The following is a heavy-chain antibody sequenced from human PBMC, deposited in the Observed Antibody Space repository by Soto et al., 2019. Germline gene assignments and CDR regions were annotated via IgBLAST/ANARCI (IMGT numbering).Heavy chain of an antibody. V-gene: IGHV4-30-4*01. J-gene: IGHJ4*02. D-gene: IGHD5-12*01. CDR2: IYYSGST. Sequence: QVQLKEPGPGLVKPSQTLSLTCTVSGGSISSGDYYWSWIRQPPGKVLEWIRYIYYSGSTYYNPSLKRRVTISVDTSKNQFSLKLSSVTAADTAVYYCAGVRVASAQYFDYWGKGTLVTVSS. CDR3: AGVRVASAQYFDY. CDR1: GGSISSGDYY.